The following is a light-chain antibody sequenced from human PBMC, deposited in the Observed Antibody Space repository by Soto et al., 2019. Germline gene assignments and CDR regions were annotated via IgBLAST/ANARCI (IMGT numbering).Light chain of an antibody. J-gene: IGKJ5*01. CDR2: DAS. CDR1: QSVRSY. Sequence: EIVLPQSPATLSLSPGERATLSCSASQSVRSYLAWYQQKPGQAPRLLIYDASTRATGIPARFSGSGAGTDFTLTIGRREPGDVAVYYCQRYGSSPITCGQGTRLEIK. V-gene: IGKV3-20*01. CDR3: QRYGSSPIT.